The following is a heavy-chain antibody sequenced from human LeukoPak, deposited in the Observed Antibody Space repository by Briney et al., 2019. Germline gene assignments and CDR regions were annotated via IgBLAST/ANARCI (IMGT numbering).Heavy chain of an antibody. Sequence: GASVKVSCKASGDTFRNYAISWVRQAPGQGLEWMGGIIPIFGTPNYAQKFQGRVTITADESTSTAYMDLSNLRSEDTALYYCARGKELAGIRYWFDTWGQGTLVTVSS. CDR2: IIPIFGTP. J-gene: IGHJ5*02. V-gene: IGHV1-69*13. CDR3: ARGKELAGIRYWFDT. CDR1: GDTFRNYA. D-gene: IGHD6-19*01.